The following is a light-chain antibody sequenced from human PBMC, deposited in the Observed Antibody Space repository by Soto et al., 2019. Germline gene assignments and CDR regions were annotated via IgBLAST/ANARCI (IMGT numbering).Light chain of an antibody. V-gene: IGKV3-15*01. CDR3: QQYHDWWT. J-gene: IGKJ1*01. CDR2: GAS. Sequence: EIVMTQSPATLSVSPGERATLSCRASQSVSSKLAWYQQKPGRAPRLLIYGASTRATGIPARFSGSGSGTEFTLTISSLQSEDFAVYYCQQYHDWWTFGQGTKVDIK. CDR1: QSVSSK.